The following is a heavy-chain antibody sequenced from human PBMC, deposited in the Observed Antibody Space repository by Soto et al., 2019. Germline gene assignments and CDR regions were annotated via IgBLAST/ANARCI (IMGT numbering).Heavy chain of an antibody. Sequence: SETLSLTCAVYGGSISSSNWWSWVRQPPGKGLEWIGEIYHSGNTNYNPSLKSRVTISVDKSKNQFSLKLNSVTAADTAVYYCARMANTTMVTLDYWGQGTLVTVSS. CDR3: ARMANTTMVTLDY. J-gene: IGHJ4*02. CDR2: IYHSGNT. D-gene: IGHD5-18*01. CDR1: GGSISSSNW. V-gene: IGHV4-4*02.